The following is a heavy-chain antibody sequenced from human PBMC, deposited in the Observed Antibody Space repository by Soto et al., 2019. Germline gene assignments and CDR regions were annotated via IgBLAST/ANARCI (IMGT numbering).Heavy chain of an antibody. V-gene: IGHV1-69*02. D-gene: IGHD2-2*02. Sequence: QVQLVQSGAEVKKPGSSVKVSCKASGGTFSSYTISWVRQAPGQGLEWMGRIIPILGIANYAQKFQGRVTITADKSTSTAYMELSSLRSEDTAVYYCAVGGYWSSTSCYTELYYYYYMDVWGKGTTVTVSS. CDR2: IIPILGIA. CDR3: AVGGYWSSTSCYTELYYYYYMDV. CDR1: GGTFSSYT. J-gene: IGHJ6*03.